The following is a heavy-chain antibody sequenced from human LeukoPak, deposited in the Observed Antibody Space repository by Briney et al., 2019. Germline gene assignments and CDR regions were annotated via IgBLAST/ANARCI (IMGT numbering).Heavy chain of an antibody. V-gene: IGHV3-53*01. J-gene: IGHJ2*01. D-gene: IGHD6-25*01. Sequence: PGGSLRLSCAASGFTVISNYIHWVRQAPGEGLGWVSVIYSDGRAFHTDSVKGRFSFSRDTSKDTLFLQMNSLRAEDTAVYYCARSAARKIDWYFDLWGRGTLVTVSS. CDR1: GFTVISNY. CDR3: ARSAARKIDWYFDL. CDR2: IYSDGRA.